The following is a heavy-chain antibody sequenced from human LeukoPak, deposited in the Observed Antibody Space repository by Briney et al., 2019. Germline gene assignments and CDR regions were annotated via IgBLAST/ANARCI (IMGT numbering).Heavy chain of an antibody. V-gene: IGHV1-18*01. CDR3: ARVRKFYYGSGILNY. CDR2: ISAYNGNT. CDR1: GYTFTSYG. D-gene: IGHD3-10*01. Sequence: ASVKVSCKASGYTFTSYGISWVRQAPGQGLEWMGWISAYNGNTNYAQKLQGRVTMTTDTSTSTAYMELRSLRSDDTAVYYCARVRKFYYGSGILNYWGQGTLVTVSS. J-gene: IGHJ4*02.